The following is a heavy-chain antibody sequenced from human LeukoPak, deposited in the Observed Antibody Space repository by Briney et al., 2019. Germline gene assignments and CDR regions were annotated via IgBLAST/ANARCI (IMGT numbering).Heavy chain of an antibody. Sequence: PGGSLRLSCAASGFTFSSYEMNWVRQAPGKGLEWVSYISSSGSTIYYADSVKGRFTISRDNAKNSLYLQMNSLRAEDTAVYYCARSPAIFPPPFHYWGQGTLVTVSS. D-gene: IGHD3-9*01. V-gene: IGHV3-48*03. CDR3: ARSPAIFPPPFHY. CDR2: ISSSGSTI. CDR1: GFTFSSYE. J-gene: IGHJ4*02.